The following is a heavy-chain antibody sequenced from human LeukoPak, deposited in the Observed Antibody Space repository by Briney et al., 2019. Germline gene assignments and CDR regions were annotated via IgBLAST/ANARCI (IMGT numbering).Heavy chain of an antibody. D-gene: IGHD3/OR15-3a*01. CDR2: IRSKIYGGTT. CDR1: GFSFYDYA. CDR3: TSRRFRTEDLGY. J-gene: IGHJ4*02. Sequence: GRSLRLSCSASGFSFYDYAMSWVRQAPGKGLEWVGFIRSKIYGGTTEYAASVKGRFIISRDDSQRIAYLQMDSLKTEDTAVYYCTSRRFRTEDLGYWGQGILVTVSS. V-gene: IGHV3-49*04.